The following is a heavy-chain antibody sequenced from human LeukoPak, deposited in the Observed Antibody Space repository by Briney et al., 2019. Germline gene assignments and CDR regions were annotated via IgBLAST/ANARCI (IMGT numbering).Heavy chain of an antibody. CDR1: GFTFSSSA. Sequence: GGSLRLSCAASGFTFSSSAMNWVRQARAKGLEWVSTIGGSGGTTYYADSVKGRFTISRDNSKNTLYLQMNSLRAEDTAVYFCAKDIRGFNYVVSFDYWGQGTLVTVSS. D-gene: IGHD5-18*01. CDR2: IGGSGGTT. V-gene: IGHV3-23*01. J-gene: IGHJ4*02. CDR3: AKDIRGFNYVVSFDY.